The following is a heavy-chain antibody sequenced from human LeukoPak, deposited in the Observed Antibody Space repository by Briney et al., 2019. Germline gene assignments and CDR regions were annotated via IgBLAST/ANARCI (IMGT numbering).Heavy chain of an antibody. CDR1: GFTVSSNP. CDR3: ATGISSSWFSFYYYYMDV. V-gene: IGHV3-23*01. CDR2: ISGSGGGT. J-gene: IGHJ6*03. D-gene: IGHD6-13*01. Sequence: GGSLRLSCAASGFTVSSNPMSWVRQAPGKGLEWVSAISGSGGGTYYADSVKGRFTISRDNSKNTLYLQMNSLRAEDTAVYYCATGISSSWFSFYYYYMDVWGKGTTVTVSS.